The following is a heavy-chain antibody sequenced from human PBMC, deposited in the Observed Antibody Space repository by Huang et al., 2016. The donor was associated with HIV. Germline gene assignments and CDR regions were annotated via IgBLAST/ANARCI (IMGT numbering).Heavy chain of an antibody. CDR1: GGSFSGYY. J-gene: IGHJ3*01. V-gene: IGHV4-34*01. CDR3: ARPKLGAHDSFDV. D-gene: IGHD1-26*01. Sequence: QVQLQQWGAGLLKPSETLSLPCAVSGGSFSGYYWSLIRQPPGKGLEWIGQINHSGSTDYNPSLKSRVTMSVDTSKNQFSLTLNSVSASDTAVYFCARPKLGAHDSFDVWGQGTMVTVSS. CDR2: INHSGST.